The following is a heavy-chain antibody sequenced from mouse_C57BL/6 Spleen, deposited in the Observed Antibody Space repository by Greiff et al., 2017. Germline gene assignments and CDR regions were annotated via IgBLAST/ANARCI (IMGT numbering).Heavy chain of an antibody. CDR1: GYTFTDYY. Sequence: EVKLQQSGPELVKPGASVKISCKASGYTFTDYYMNWVKQSHGKSLEWIGDINPNNGGTSYNQKFKGKATLTVDKSSSTAYMELRSLTSEDSAVYYCARGDYDYGGYFDYWGQGTTLTVSS. CDR3: ARGDYDYGGYFDY. CDR2: INPNNGGT. J-gene: IGHJ2*01. V-gene: IGHV1-26*01. D-gene: IGHD2-4*01.